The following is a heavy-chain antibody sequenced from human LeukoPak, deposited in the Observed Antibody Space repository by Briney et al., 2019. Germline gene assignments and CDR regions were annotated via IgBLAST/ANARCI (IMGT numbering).Heavy chain of an antibody. Sequence: SETLSLTCTVSGASISPYYWSWIRQPAGKGLEWIGRIYNSGNTNYNPSLESRVTMSLDTSKNEFSLKLSSVTAADTALYYCARGNNSPRDYWGQGILVTVSS. D-gene: IGHD2/OR15-2a*01. V-gene: IGHV4-4*07. CDR3: ARGNNSPRDY. J-gene: IGHJ4*02. CDR1: GASISPYY. CDR2: IYNSGNT.